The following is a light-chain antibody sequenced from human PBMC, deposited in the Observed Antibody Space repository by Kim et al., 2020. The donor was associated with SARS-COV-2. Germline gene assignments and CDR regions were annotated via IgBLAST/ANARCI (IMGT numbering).Light chain of an antibody. J-gene: IGKJ5*01. CDR1: QDIRND. V-gene: IGKV1-17*01. CDR3: LQHSTYPIT. CDR2: GAS. Sequence: ASVGDRVTITCRATQDIRNDFGWYQQNPGRAPRRLIYGASSLQSGVPSRFSGIGSGTEFTLTISSVQPEDFATYFCLQHSTYPITFGQGTRLEIK.